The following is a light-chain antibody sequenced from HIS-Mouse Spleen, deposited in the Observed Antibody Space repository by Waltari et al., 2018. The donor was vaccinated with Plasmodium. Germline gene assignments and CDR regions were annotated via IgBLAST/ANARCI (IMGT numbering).Light chain of an antibody. V-gene: IGKV1-33*01. CDR2: DAS. J-gene: IGKJ3*01. CDR3: QQYDNLPPLFT. CDR1: QHISNY. Sequence: DIQMTQSPSSLSSSVGDRVTITCQARQHISNYLNWYQQKPGKAPKLLIYDASNLETGVPSRFSGSGSGTDFTFTISSLQPEDIATYYCQQYDNLPPLFTFGPGTKVDIK.